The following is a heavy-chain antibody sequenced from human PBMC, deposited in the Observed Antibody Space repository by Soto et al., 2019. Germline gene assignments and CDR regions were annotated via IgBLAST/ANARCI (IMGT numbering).Heavy chain of an antibody. CDR3: ARANYYDSSGYYVDAFDI. CDR2: IYYSGST. CDR1: GGSISSYY. V-gene: IGHV4-59*01. Sequence: PSETLSLTCTVSGGSISSYYWSWIRQPPGKGLEWIGYIYYSGSTNYNPSLKSRVTISVDTSKNQFSLKLSSVTAADTAVYYCARANYYDSSGYYVDAFDIRGQGTRVTVSS. D-gene: IGHD3-22*01. J-gene: IGHJ3*02.